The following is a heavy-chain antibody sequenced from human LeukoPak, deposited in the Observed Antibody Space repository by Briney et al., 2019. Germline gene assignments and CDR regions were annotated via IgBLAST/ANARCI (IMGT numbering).Heavy chain of an antibody. CDR3: AKDSVWFGETNPFDY. CDR2: ISGSGGST. Sequence: GGSLRLSCAASGFTFSNYGMSWVRQAPGKGLEWVSGISGSGGSTYYADSVKGRFTISRDNSKNTLYLQMNSLRAEDTAVYYCAKDSVWFGETNPFDYWGQGTLVTVSS. V-gene: IGHV3-23*01. J-gene: IGHJ4*02. CDR1: GFTFSNYG. D-gene: IGHD3-10*01.